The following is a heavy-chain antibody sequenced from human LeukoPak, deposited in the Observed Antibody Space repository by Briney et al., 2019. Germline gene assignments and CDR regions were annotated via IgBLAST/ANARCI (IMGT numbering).Heavy chain of an antibody. CDR2: IIPIFGTA. J-gene: IGHJ4*02. Sequence: GASAKVSCKASGGTFSSYAISWVRQAPGQGLEWMGGIIPIFGTANYAQKFQGRVTITADESTSTAYMELSSLRSEDTAVYYCARDRHSSGWYSNDYWGQGTLVTVSS. CDR3: ARDRHSSGWYSNDY. D-gene: IGHD6-19*01. CDR1: GGTFSSYA. V-gene: IGHV1-69*01.